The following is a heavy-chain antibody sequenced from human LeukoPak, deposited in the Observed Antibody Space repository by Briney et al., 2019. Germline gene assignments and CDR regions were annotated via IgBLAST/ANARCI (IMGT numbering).Heavy chain of an antibody. D-gene: IGHD2-2*01. Sequence: SETLSLTCTVSGASISTYYWCWIRQPAGEGLEWIGHIYTSGSTDYNPSLKSRVTISVDKSKNQLSLKLSSVTAADTAVYYCAREVVPGVISTVRFDHWDQGTLVTVSS. J-gene: IGHJ5*02. CDR3: AREVVPGVISTVRFDH. V-gene: IGHV4-4*07. CDR1: GASISTYY. CDR2: IYTSGST.